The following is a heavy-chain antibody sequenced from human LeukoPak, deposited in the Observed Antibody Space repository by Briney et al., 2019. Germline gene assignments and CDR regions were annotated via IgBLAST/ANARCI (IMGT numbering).Heavy chain of an antibody. CDR1: GYTFTSYD. CDR3: AREIWGSSWYDSPSDAFDI. V-gene: IGHV1-8*01. D-gene: IGHD6-13*01. Sequence: ASVKVSCKASGYTFTSYDINWVRQATGQGLEWMGWMNPNSGNTGYAQKFQGRVTMTRNTSISTAYMELSSLRSEDTAVYYCAREIWGSSWYDSPSDAFDIWGQGTMVTVSS. CDR2: MNPNSGNT. J-gene: IGHJ3*02.